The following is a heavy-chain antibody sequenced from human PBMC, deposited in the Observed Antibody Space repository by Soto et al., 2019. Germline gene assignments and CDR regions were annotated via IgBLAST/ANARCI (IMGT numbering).Heavy chain of an antibody. D-gene: IGHD3-3*01. CDR1: GGSISSYY. J-gene: IGHJ4*02. CDR3: ARQVNRGAIFDY. V-gene: IGHV4-59*08. CDR2: NNYSGGT. Sequence: QVQLQESGPGLVKPSETLSLTCPVSGGSISSYYWSWIRQPPGKGLEWIGNNNYSGGTTYNPSLRSRVTISVDTSKNQLSLKLSSVTAADTAVYCCARQVNRGAIFDYWGQGTLVTVSS.